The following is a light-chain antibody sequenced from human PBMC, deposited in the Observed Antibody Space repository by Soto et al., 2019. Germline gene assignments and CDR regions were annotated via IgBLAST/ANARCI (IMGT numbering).Light chain of an antibody. Sequence: DIVMTQSPLSMPVTPGEPASISCRSSQSLLNRNGQNCLDWYLQKPGQSPQLLIHMGFIRASGVPDRFSGSGSGTYFTLTISRVEAEDVGVYYCMQALESPRTFGGGTNLEIK. CDR1: QSLLNRNGQNC. CDR3: MQALESPRT. CDR2: MGF. V-gene: IGKV2-28*01. J-gene: IGKJ4*01.